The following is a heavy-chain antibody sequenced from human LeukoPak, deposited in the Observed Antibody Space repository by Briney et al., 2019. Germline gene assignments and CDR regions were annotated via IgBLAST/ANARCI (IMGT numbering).Heavy chain of an antibody. CDR1: GGSISSYY. Sequence: SETLSLTCTVSGGSISSYYWSWIRQPPVKELEWIGYIYYSGSTNYNPSLKSRVTISVDTSKNQFSLKLSSVTAADTAVYYCARLGDDFWSGYFNWFDPWGQGTLVTVSS. D-gene: IGHD3-3*01. CDR2: IYYSGST. CDR3: ARLGDDFWSGYFNWFDP. V-gene: IGHV4-59*08. J-gene: IGHJ5*02.